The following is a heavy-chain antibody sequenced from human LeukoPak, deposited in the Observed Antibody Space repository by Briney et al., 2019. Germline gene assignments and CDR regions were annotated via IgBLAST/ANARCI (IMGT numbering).Heavy chain of an antibody. V-gene: IGHV4-59*08. D-gene: IGHD2-21*01. CDR1: GGSISSYY. CDR2: TYHSGTT. Sequence: SETLSLTCTVSGGSISSYYWSWIRQPPGKGLEWIGYTYHSGTTNYDSSLKSRVTMSLDTSRSQLSLNLTSVTAADTAVYYCARHVVTRWYFDLWGRGTLVTVSS. J-gene: IGHJ2*01. CDR3: ARHVVTRWYFDL.